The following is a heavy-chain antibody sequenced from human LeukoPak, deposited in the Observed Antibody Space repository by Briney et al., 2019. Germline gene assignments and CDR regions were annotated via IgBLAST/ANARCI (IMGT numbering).Heavy chain of an antibody. D-gene: IGHD2-21*02. CDR2: IYYTGSA. J-gene: IGHJ5*02. CDR3: ARDRGDYWFDP. Sequence: PSETLSLTCTVSGDSLSSSGYYWAWIRQPQGKGLESIGCIYYTGSAYYNPSLKSRVTISIDTSKSQFSLILNSVTAADTAVYYCARDRGDYWFDPWGPGTLVTVSS. CDR1: GDSLSSSGYY. V-gene: IGHV4-39*07.